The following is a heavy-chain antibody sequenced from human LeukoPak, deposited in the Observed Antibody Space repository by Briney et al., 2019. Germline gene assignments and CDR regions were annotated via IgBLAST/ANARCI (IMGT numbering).Heavy chain of an antibody. Sequence: AASVKVSCKASGYTFTSYAMNWVRHAPGQGFEWMEWINTNTGNPTYAQGFTGRFVFSLDTSVSTAYLQISSLKAEDTAVYYCARGRYYYDSSGYYYRWSNFDYWGQGTLVTVSS. CDR3: ARGRYYYDSSGYYYRWSNFDY. V-gene: IGHV7-4-1*02. CDR2: INTNTGNP. CDR1: GYTFTSYA. D-gene: IGHD3-22*01. J-gene: IGHJ4*02.